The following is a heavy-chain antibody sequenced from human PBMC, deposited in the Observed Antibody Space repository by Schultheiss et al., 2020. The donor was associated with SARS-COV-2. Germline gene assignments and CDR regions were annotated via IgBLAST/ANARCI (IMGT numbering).Heavy chain of an antibody. V-gene: IGHV4-39*01. Sequence: SETLSLTCTVSGGSISSSSYYWGWIRQPPGKGLEWIGSIYYSGSTNYNPSLKSRVTISVDTSKNQFSLKLRSVTATDTAVYYCASTSDIVVAVATAWGQGTLVTVSS. J-gene: IGHJ1*01. CDR2: IYYSGST. D-gene: IGHD2-15*01. CDR3: ASTSDIVVAVATA. CDR1: GGSISSSSYY.